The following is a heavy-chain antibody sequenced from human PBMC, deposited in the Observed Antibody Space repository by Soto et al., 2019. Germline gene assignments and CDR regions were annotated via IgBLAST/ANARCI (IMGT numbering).Heavy chain of an antibody. D-gene: IGHD3-3*01. Sequence: EVQLVESGGGLVQPGGSLRLSCAASGFTFSNYAMHWVRQAPGKGLEYVSAISSNGGNTYYANSVKGRFTISRDNSKNTLYLQMGSLRADDMAVYYCARADYDFWRGYRSWGQGTLVTVSS. CDR3: ARADYDFWRGYRS. V-gene: IGHV3-64*01. CDR1: GFTFSNYA. CDR2: ISSNGGNT. J-gene: IGHJ1*01.